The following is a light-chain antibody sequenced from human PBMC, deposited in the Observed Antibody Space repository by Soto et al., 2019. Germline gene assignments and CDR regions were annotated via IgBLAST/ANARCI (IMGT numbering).Light chain of an antibody. J-gene: IGLJ3*02. CDR1: SGHSSYA. CDR3: QTWDTGIRV. CDR2: VNNDGSH. Sequence: QSVLTQSPSASASLGASVKLTCTLSSGHSSYAIAWHQQQPEKGPRYLMKVNNDGSHSKGDGIPDRFSGSSSGAERYLTISSLQSEDEADYYCQTWDTGIRVFGGGTKLTVL. V-gene: IGLV4-69*01.